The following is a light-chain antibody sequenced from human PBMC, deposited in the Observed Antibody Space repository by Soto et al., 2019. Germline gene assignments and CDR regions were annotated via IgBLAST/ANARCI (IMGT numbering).Light chain of an antibody. J-gene: IGLJ3*02. CDR1: SSNIGAGHA. V-gene: IGLV1-40*01. CDR3: QSYDTSLRGWL. CDR2: GDT. Sequence: QPVLTQPPSVSGAPCQRVTISCTGTSSNIGAGHAVHWYRQFPGAAPKLLIYGDTHRPSGVPDRFSGSKSATSASLVITGLQAEDEADYYCQSYDTSLRGWLFGGGTKLTVL.